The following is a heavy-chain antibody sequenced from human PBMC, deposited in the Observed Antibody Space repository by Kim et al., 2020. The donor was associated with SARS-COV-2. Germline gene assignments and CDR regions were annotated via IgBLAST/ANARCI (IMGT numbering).Heavy chain of an antibody. CDR3: TGGGYNGY. CDR1: GFTFSTYW. V-gene: IGHV3-7*01. D-gene: IGHD1-26*01. Sequence: GGPLRLSCAASGFTFSTYWMTWVRQAPGKGLEWVANIKQDGSVKYYVDSVKGRFTISRDNSKRSLYLEMNSLRADDTAMYYCTGGGYNGYWGQGTLVTVSS. J-gene: IGHJ4*02. CDR2: IKQDGSVK.